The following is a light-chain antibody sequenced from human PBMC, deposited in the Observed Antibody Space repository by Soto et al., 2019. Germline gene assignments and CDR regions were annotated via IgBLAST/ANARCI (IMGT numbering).Light chain of an antibody. CDR2: GAS. V-gene: IGKV3-15*01. Sequence: EVVITQSPATLSVSPGEGATLSCRASQSVSSYLAWYQQKPGQAPRLLIYGASTRATDIPARFSGSGSGTEFTLTISSLQSEDFAIYFCQQYNNWPITFGQGTRLEIK. CDR3: QQYNNWPIT. J-gene: IGKJ5*01. CDR1: QSVSSY.